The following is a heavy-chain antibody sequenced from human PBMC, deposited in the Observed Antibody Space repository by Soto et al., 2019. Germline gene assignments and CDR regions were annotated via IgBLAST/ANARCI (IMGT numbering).Heavy chain of an antibody. Sequence: EVQLLESGGGLVQPGGSLRLSCAASGFTFSSYAMSWVRQAPGKGLEWVSAISGSGGSTYYADSVKGRFTISRDNSKNTLYLQMNSLRAEDTAVYYCARGNDYSNYVRDYWGQGTLVTVSS. J-gene: IGHJ4*02. CDR1: GFTFSSYA. CDR3: ARGNDYSNYVRDY. CDR2: ISGSGGST. D-gene: IGHD4-4*01. V-gene: IGHV3-23*01.